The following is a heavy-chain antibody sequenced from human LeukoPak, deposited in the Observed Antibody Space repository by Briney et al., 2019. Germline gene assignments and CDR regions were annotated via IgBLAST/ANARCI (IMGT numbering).Heavy chain of an antibody. J-gene: IGHJ4*02. CDR3: ACGHGYGIDY. V-gene: IGHV4-34*01. CDR1: GGSFSGYY. D-gene: IGHD5-18*01. Sequence: SETLSLTCAVYGGSFSGYYWSWIRQPPGKGLEWIGEINHSGSTYYNPSLKSRVTISVDTSKNQFSLKLSSVTAADTAVYYCACGHGYGIDYWGQGTLVTVSS. CDR2: INHSGST.